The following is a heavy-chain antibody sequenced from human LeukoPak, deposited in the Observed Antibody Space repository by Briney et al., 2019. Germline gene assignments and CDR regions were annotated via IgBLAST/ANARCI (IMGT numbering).Heavy chain of an antibody. J-gene: IGHJ4*02. D-gene: IGHD4-17*01. CDR2: IYHTGST. V-gene: IGHV4-38-2*02. CDR1: GYSISSGFY. CDR3: ARGRPTVTSPYFDY. Sequence: PSETLSLTCTVPGYSISSGFYWGWIRQPPGKGLEWIGSIYHTGSTYYNPSLKSRVTISVDTSKNQFSLKLSSATAADTAVYYCARGRPTVTSPYFDYWGQGTLVTVSS.